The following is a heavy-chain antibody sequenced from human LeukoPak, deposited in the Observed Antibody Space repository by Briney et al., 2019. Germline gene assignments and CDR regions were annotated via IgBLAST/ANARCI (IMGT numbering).Heavy chain of an antibody. CDR3: ARDGTRGYDFWSGYYSNYYYYMDV. CDR1: GGSISSSSYY. CDR2: IYYSGST. V-gene: IGHV4-39*07. Sequence: SETLSLTCTVSGGSISSSSYYWGWIRQPPGKGLEWIGSIYYSGSTYYNPSLKSRVTISEDTSKNQFSLKLSSVTAADTAVYYCARDGTRGYDFWSGYYSNYYYYMDVWGKGTTVTVSS. D-gene: IGHD3-3*01. J-gene: IGHJ6*03.